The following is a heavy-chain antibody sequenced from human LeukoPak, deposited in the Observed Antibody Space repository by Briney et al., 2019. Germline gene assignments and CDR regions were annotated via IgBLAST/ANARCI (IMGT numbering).Heavy chain of an antibody. D-gene: IGHD4-17*01. J-gene: IGHJ3*02. CDR1: GYXFSTYY. CDR3: ARLMLFEYGDYGDAFDI. Sequence: GESLKISCNGSGYXFSTYYICWVRQLPGKGLEWMGVIYPGDYDTTYSPSFEDEVTMSVDKSSSSAYLQWRSLKASDTAMYYCARLMLFEYGDYGDAFDIWGQGTMVTVSS. CDR2: IYPGDYDT. V-gene: IGHV5-51*01.